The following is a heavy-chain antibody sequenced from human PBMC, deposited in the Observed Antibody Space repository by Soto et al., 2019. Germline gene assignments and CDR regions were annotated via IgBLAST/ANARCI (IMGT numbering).Heavy chain of an antibody. CDR1: GFTFDDYA. V-gene: IGHV3-9*01. J-gene: IGHJ4*02. D-gene: IGHD6-19*01. CDR2: ISWNSGSI. CDR3: AKDIAVAAYGEIDY. Sequence: LRLSCTASGFTFDDYAMHWVRQAPWKGLEWVSGISWNSGSIGYADSVKGRFTISRDNAKNPLYLQMNSLRAEDTALYYCAKDIAVAAYGEIDYWGKGTLVTVSS.